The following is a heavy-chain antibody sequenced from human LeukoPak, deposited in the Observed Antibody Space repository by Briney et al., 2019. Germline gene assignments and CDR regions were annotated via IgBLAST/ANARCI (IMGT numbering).Heavy chain of an antibody. D-gene: IGHD3-22*01. CDR2: VSRSGST. CDR3: VGLGTMTVGFGY. Sequence: PSETLSLTCSVSGFSINTDYYWGWIRQPPGKGLEWLGSVSRSGSTFYNPSLKSRLSMSVDTSKSQFSLQLSSVTAADTAVYYCVGLGTMTVGFGYWGQGTLVTVSS. J-gene: IGHJ4*02. V-gene: IGHV4-38-2*01. CDR1: GFSINTDYY.